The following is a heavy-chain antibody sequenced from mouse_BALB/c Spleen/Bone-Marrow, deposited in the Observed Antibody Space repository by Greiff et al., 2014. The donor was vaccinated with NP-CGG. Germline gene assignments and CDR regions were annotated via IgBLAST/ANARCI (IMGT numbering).Heavy chain of an antibody. J-gene: IGHJ2*01. Sequence: EVQLQESGPELEKPGASVKISCKASGYSFTDSNMNWVKQSNGKNLEWIGNIDPYYGGTSYSQKFKGKATLTVDKSSSTAYMQLRSLTSEDAAVYYCAKKDCGSSSFDYWGQGTTLTVSS. D-gene: IGHD1-1*01. CDR3: AKKDCGSSSFDY. CDR1: GYSFTDSN. V-gene: IGHV1-39*01. CDR2: IDPYYGGT.